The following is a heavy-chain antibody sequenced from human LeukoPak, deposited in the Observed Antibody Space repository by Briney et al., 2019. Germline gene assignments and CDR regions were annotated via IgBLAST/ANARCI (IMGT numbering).Heavy chain of an antibody. J-gene: IGHJ4*02. CDR3: SSPTYSGSYYWFDY. Sequence: GGSLTLSRAPSGLTLSSYGIHWVRPAPRKGRDWVGVIWWGGSNQYYPHSVKDRFTISSDNSNNTLYLLMNSLRAEDTAVYYCSSPTYSGSYYWFDYWGQGTLVTVSS. D-gene: IGHD1-26*01. CDR2: IWWGGSNQ. V-gene: IGHV3-33*01. CDR1: GLTLSSYG.